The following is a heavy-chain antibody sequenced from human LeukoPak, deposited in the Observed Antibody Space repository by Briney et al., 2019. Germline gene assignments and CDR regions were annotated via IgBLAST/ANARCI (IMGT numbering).Heavy chain of an antibody. Sequence: GGSLRLSCAASGFTFSNYWMNWVRQAPGKGLEWVSSISSIRNYIYYADSVRGRFTISRDNARNSLYLQMNSLRAEDTAVYYCARLRGGYNYALGPFDYWGQGTLVTVSS. CDR2: ISSIRNYI. CDR1: GFTFSNYW. J-gene: IGHJ4*02. V-gene: IGHV3-21*01. D-gene: IGHD5-18*01. CDR3: ARLRGGYNYALGPFDY.